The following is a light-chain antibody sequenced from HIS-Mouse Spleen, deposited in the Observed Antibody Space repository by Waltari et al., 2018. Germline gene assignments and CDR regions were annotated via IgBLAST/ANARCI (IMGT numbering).Light chain of an antibody. Sequence: NFMLTQPHSVSESPGKTVTISCTGSSGSIASNYVQWYQQRPGSAPTTVIYDANQRPSGVPDGGSVSIDSSSNSASLTISGLKTEDEADYYCQSYDSSNWVFGGGTKLTVL. J-gene: IGLJ3*02. CDR1: SGSIASNY. V-gene: IGLV6-57*02. CDR2: DAN. CDR3: QSYDSSNWV.